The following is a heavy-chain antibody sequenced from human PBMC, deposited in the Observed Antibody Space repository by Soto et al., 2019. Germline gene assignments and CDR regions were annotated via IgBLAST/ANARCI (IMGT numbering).Heavy chain of an antibody. J-gene: IGHJ4*02. CDR1: GFTFSSYG. V-gene: IGHV3-30*18. CDR2: ISYDGSNK. CDR3: AKVAGGWSPRYKQFDY. D-gene: IGHD6-19*01. Sequence: GGSLRLSCAASGFTFSSYGMHWVRQAPGKGLEWVAVISYDGSNKYYADSVKGRFTISRDNSKNTLYLQMNSLRAEDTAVYYCAKVAGGWSPRYKQFDYWGQGTLVTVSS.